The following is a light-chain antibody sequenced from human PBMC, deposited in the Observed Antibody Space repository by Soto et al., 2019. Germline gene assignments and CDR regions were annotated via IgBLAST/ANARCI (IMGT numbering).Light chain of an antibody. Sequence: SSLTQPASVTGSPGQSITISCTRTSSDVGAYDYVSWYQQHPDKAPKLMIYEVSDRPSGVSNRFSGSKSVSTATLTISGLQADDEADYYCSSYTSSSTRVFGTGTKVTVL. J-gene: IGLJ1*01. CDR3: SSYTSSSTRV. CDR2: EVS. CDR1: SSDVGAYDY. V-gene: IGLV2-14*03.